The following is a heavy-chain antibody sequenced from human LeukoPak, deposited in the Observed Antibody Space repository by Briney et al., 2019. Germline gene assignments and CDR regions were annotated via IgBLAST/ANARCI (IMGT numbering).Heavy chain of an antibody. V-gene: IGHV4-39*07. D-gene: IGHD3-22*01. CDR1: GGSISSSSYY. Sequence: SETLSLTCTVSGGSISSSSYYWGWIRQPPGKGLEWIGSIYYSGSTYYNPSLKSRVTISVDTSKNQFSLKLSSVTAADTAVYYCARGGYYYDSLKAFDIWGQGTMVTVSS. CDR2: IYYSGST. CDR3: ARGGYYYDSLKAFDI. J-gene: IGHJ3*02.